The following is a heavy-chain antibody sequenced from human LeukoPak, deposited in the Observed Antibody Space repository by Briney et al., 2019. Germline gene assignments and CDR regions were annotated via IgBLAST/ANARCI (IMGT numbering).Heavy chain of an antibody. D-gene: IGHD1-26*01. CDR3: ATGSKWELLFDY. J-gene: IGHJ4*02. Sequence: ASVKVSCKVSGYTLTELSMHWVRQAPGKGLEWMGGFDPEDGETIYAQKFQGKVTMTEDTSTDTAYMELSSLRSEDTAVYYCATGSKWELLFDYWGQGTLVTVSS. CDR1: GYTLTELS. V-gene: IGHV1-24*01. CDR2: FDPEDGET.